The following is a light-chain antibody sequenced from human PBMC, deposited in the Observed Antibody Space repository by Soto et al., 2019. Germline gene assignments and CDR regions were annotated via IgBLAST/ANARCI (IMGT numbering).Light chain of an antibody. V-gene: IGKV3-20*01. Sequence: EIVVTQSPGTLSLSPGVRAPLSCRASQSVSGIYLSWYQQKPGQPHRLLISGASSRATGIPDRFSGSGSGTDFTLTISRLEPEEFAVYYCQHYDASQWTFGQGTKVDIK. CDR3: QHYDASQWT. CDR2: GAS. J-gene: IGKJ1*01. CDR1: QSVSGIY.